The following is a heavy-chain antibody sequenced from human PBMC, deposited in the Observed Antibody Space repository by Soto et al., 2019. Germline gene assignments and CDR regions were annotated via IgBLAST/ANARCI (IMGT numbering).Heavy chain of an antibody. CDR2: IIPIFGIA. CDR3: ARESPSDYYGSGSYYIGAFDI. D-gene: IGHD3-10*01. CDR1: GGTFSSYA. J-gene: IGHJ3*02. V-gene: IGHV1-69*10. Sequence: ASVKVSCKASGGTFSSYAISWVRQAPGQGLEWMGGIIPIFGIANYAQKFQGRVTITADKSTSTAYMELSSLRSEDTAVYYCARESPSDYYGSGSYYIGAFDIWGQGTMVTVS.